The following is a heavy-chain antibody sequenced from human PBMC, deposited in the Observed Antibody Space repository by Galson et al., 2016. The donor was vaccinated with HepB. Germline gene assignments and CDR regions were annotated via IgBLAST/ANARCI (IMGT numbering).Heavy chain of an antibody. D-gene: IGHD2-2*01. Sequence: SVKVSCKASGYSFSTFTMHWVRQAPGQGLEWLGWIDADSGNTKYSQRFQGRVTITRDTSATTAYMELSSLRSEDTAVYYCVRDERACTSTACFRHYYGMDVWGQGTTVTVSS. CDR2: IDADSGNT. CDR3: VRDERACTSTACFRHYYGMDV. J-gene: IGHJ6*02. CDR1: GYSFSTFT. V-gene: IGHV1-3*01.